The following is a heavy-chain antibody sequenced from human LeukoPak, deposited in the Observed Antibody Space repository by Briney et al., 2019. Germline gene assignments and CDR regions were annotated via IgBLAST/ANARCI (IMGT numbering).Heavy chain of an antibody. CDR2: NSTYNGDT. D-gene: IGHD2-8*01. V-gene: IGHV1-18*01. Sequence: ASVKVSCKTSGYPFSTYGVAWVRQAPGQGLEWMGWNSTYNGDTQYSQKFQGRVALTRDTSTNTVHMELWSLRSDDTAVYYCARDTNNEIDYWGQGTLVTVSS. J-gene: IGHJ4*02. CDR3: ARDTNNEIDY. CDR1: GYPFSTYG.